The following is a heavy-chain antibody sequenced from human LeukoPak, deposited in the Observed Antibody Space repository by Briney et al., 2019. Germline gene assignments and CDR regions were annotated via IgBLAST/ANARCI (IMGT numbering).Heavy chain of an antibody. J-gene: IGHJ4*02. D-gene: IGHD3-22*01. V-gene: IGHV1-2*02. CDR3: ARGVSGYFYLFDC. CDR2: INPNSGGT. CDR1: GYTFTDYY. Sequence: ASVRVSCKASGYTFTDYYVHWVRQAPGQGLEWMGWINPNSGGTNSAQKFQGRVTMTRDTSISTGYMELSRLRSDDTAVYYCARGVSGYFYLFDCWGQGTLVTVSS.